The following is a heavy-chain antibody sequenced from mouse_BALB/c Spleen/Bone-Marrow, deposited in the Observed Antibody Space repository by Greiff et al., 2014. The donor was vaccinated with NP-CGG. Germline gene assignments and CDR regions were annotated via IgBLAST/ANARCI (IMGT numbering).Heavy chain of an antibody. CDR1: GSTFSNFG. CDR2: VSTGSTII. V-gene: IGHV5-17*02. Sequence: EVQVVESGGGLVQPGGSRKLSCAASGSTFSNFGMHWFRQSPEKGLEWVAFVSTGSTIIYYADTVKGRFTISRDNPENTLFLQMTSLRSEDTAIYYCARSHFYGNYFDYWGQGTTLTVSS. D-gene: IGHD2-1*01. CDR3: ARSHFYGNYFDY. J-gene: IGHJ2*01.